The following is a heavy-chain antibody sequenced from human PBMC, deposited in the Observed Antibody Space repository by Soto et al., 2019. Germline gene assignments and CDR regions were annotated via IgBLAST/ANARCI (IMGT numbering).Heavy chain of an antibody. Sequence: SETLSLTCTVSGGSISSYYWSWIRQPPGKGLEWIGYIYYSGSTNYNPSLKSRVTISVDTSKNQFSLKLSSVTTADTAVYYCARGDNPGYDFWSGYYMSSFDYWGQGTLVTVSS. J-gene: IGHJ4*02. CDR2: IYYSGST. CDR1: GGSISSYY. V-gene: IGHV4-59*08. CDR3: ARGDNPGYDFWSGYYMSSFDY. D-gene: IGHD3-3*01.